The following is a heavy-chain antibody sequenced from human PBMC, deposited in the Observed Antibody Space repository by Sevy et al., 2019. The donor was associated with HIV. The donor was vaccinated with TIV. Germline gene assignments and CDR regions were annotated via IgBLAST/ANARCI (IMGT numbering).Heavy chain of an antibody. CDR2: ISAYNGNT. J-gene: IGHJ4*02. Sequence: ASVKVSCQASGYSFTSYGITWVRQAPGQGLEGMGWISAYNGNTNYAREFQGRLTMTTDTSTSTVYMDLRSLRSDDTAVYYCAFTKGVFGVVMTSFFFDYWGQGTPVTVSS. CDR3: AFTKGVFGVVMTSFFFDY. D-gene: IGHD3-3*01. CDR1: GYSFTSYG. V-gene: IGHV1-18*01.